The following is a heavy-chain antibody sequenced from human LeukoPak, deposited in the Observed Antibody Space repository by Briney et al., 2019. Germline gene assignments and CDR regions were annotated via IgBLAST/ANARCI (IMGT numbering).Heavy chain of an antibody. D-gene: IGHD1-26*01. Sequence: TGGSLRLSCAASGFTFSSYSMNWVRQAPGKGLEWVSYISRSSDTTYYADSVKGRFTISRDNAKNSLYLQMNSLRAEDTAVYYCARGGRDSGSYYKLRPHVDYWGQGTLVTVSS. J-gene: IGHJ4*02. CDR1: GFTFSSYS. CDR3: ARGGRDSGSYYKLRPHVDY. CDR2: ISRSSDTT. V-gene: IGHV3-48*04.